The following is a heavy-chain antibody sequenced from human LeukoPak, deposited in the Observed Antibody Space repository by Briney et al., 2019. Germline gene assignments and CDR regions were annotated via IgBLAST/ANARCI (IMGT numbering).Heavy chain of an antibody. D-gene: IGHD6-6*01. V-gene: IGHV3-7*01. CDR2: IKQDGSVK. CDR1: RFSFTSYW. J-gene: IGHJ4*02. CDR3: ARIGYSSSSFDY. Sequence: GGSLRLSCAASRFSFTSYWMSWVRQAPGKGLEWVANIKQDGSVKYYVDSVKGRFTISRDNAKNSVYLQMNSLRAEDTAVYYCARIGYSSSSFDYWGQGTLSPSPQ.